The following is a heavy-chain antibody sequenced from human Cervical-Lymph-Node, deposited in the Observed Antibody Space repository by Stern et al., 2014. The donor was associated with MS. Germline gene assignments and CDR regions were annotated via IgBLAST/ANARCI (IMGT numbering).Heavy chain of an antibody. CDR3: VKGYSGLDIYAFDV. CDR1: GFIFSDHY. D-gene: IGHD1-26*01. Sequence: EVQLVESGGGLVQPGGSLRLACAGSGFIFSDHYIDWVRQAPGRGLEWVGRTRKKLNSDTTEYAASVRGRFTISRDDSRNSLYLQMNGLKTEDTAVYHCVKGYSGLDIYAFDVWGPGTMVTVSS. V-gene: IGHV3-72*01. CDR2: TRKKLNSDTT. J-gene: IGHJ3*01.